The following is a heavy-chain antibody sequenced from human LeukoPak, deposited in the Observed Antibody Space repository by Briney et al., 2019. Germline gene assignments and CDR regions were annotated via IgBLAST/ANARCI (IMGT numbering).Heavy chain of an antibody. CDR3: AKDGGYSYGYSLDY. Sequence: GRSLRLSCTASGFNFGIYGMHWVRQPPGKGLEWVAVMWDDGTNEYYVESVKGRFTISRDNGKRTLYLQMNSLRVEDTAVYYCAKDGGYSYGYSLDYWGQGTLVTVSS. CDR1: GFNFGIYG. V-gene: IGHV3-33*06. D-gene: IGHD5-18*01. J-gene: IGHJ4*02. CDR2: MWDDGTNE.